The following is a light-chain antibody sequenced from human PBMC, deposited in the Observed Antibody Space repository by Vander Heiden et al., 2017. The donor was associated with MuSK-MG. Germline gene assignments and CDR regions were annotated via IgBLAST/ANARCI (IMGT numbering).Light chain of an antibody. Sequence: IVMTQSPDSLPVSLGERATIDCKSSQSLLYSSNNKNYLVWYQQKPGQPPKLLISWASTRESGVPDRFSGSGSETDFTLTINSLQAEDVGVYYCQQYDTSPWTFGQGTRVEIK. V-gene: IGKV4-1*01. CDR1: QSLLYSSNNKNY. CDR2: WAS. J-gene: IGKJ1*01. CDR3: QQYDTSPWT.